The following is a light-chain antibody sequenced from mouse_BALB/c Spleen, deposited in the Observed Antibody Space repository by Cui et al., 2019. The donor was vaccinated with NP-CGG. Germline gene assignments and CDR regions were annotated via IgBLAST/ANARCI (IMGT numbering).Light chain of an antibody. V-gene: IGLV1*01. Sequence: QPVVTQESALTTSPGETVTLTCRSSTGAVTTSNYANWVQEKPDHLFTGLIGGTNNRAPGVPARFSGSLIGDKAALTITGAQTEDEAIYFCALWYSNHWVFGGGTKLTFL. CDR3: ALWYSNHWV. CDR1: TGAVTTSNY. CDR2: GTN. J-gene: IGLJ1*01.